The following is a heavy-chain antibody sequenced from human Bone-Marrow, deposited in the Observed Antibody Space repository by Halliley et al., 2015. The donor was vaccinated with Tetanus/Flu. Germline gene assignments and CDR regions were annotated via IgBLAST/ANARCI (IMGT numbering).Heavy chain of an antibody. CDR3: ARQNYNFYFDY. D-gene: IGHD1-1*01. J-gene: IGHJ4*02. Sequence: KGLEWSGYIFYSGGPYHNPSLPSRVPISEDTSKNQFSLRLTSVTAADAAVYYCARQNYNFYFDYWGQGTLVTVSS. CDR2: IFYSGGP. V-gene: IGHV4-30-4*05.